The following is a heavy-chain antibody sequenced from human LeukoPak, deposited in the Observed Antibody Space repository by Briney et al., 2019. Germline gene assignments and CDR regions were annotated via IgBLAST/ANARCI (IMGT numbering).Heavy chain of an antibody. CDR2: ISYDGSNK. CDR3: ARTAMIVVVIPWFDP. V-gene: IGHV3-30-3*01. D-gene: IGHD3-22*01. Sequence: GGSLRLSCAASGFTFSSYAMHWVRQAPGKGLEWVAVISYDGSNKYYADSVKGRFTISRDNSKNTLYLQMNSLRAEDTAVYYCARTAMIVVVIPWFDPWGQGTLVTVSS. CDR1: GFTFSSYA. J-gene: IGHJ5*02.